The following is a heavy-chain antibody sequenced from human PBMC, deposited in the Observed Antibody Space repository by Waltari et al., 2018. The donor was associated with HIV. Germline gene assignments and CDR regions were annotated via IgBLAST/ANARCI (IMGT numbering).Heavy chain of an antibody. D-gene: IGHD3-10*01. Sequence: QLQLQESGPGLVKPSETLSLTCTVSGGSISSSSYYWGWIRQPPGKGLEWIGSISYSGSTYYNPSLKSRVTISVDTSKNQFSLKLSSVTAADTAVYYCARHMGCMLSHYAMDVWGQGTTVTVSS. CDR1: GGSISSSSYY. CDR3: ARHMGCMLSHYAMDV. V-gene: IGHV4-39*01. CDR2: ISYSGST. J-gene: IGHJ6*02.